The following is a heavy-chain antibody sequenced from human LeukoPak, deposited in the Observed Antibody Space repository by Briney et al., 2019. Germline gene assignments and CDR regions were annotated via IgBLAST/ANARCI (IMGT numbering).Heavy chain of an antibody. CDR2: INHSGST. V-gene: IGHV4-34*01. CDR3: ARHVVGMGVV. Sequence: PSETLSLTCAVYGGSFSGYYWSWIRQPPGKGLEWIGEINHSGSTNYNPSLKSRVTISVDTSKNQFSLKLSSVTAADTAVYYCARHVVGMGVVWGKGTTVTVSS. J-gene: IGHJ6*04. CDR1: GGSFSGYY. D-gene: IGHD2-21*01.